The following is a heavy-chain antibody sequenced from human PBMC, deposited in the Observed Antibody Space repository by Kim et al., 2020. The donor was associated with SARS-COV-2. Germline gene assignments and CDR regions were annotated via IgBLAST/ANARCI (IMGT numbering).Heavy chain of an antibody. CDR2: IYYSGST. J-gene: IGHJ4*02. CDR1: GGSISSYY. Sequence: SETLSLTCTVSGGSISSYYWSWIRQPPGKGLEWIGYIYYSGSTNYNPSLKSRVTISVYTSKNQFSLKLSSVTAADTAVYYCARDRGGRPYGYSSSWCELDYWGQGTLVTVSS. CDR3: ARDRGGRPYGYSSSWCELDY. D-gene: IGHD6-13*01. V-gene: IGHV4-59*13.